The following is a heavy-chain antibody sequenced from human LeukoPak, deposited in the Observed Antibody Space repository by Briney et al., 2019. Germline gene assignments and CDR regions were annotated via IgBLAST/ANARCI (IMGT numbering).Heavy chain of an antibody. CDR2: IYYGGST. CDR3: ARHRGCYGSGSYFNMRDALDI. D-gene: IGHD3-10*01. CDR1: GGSISNSNNY. J-gene: IGHJ3*02. Sequence: SETLSLTCTVSGGSISNSNNYWGWIRQPPGKGLEWIGSIYYGGSTYYNPFLKRRVTISVDTSKNQFSLKLSSVTVADTAVYYCARHRGCYGSGSYFNMRDALDIWGQGTMVTVSS. V-gene: IGHV4-39*01.